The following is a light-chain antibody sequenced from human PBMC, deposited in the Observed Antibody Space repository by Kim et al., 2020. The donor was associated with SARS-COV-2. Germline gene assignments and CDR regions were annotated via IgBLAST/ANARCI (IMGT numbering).Light chain of an antibody. CDR3: QQYNNWPPLT. V-gene: IGKV3-15*01. CDR2: GAS. J-gene: IGKJ4*01. Sequence: SPGERPPLSCRASQSVSSNLAWYQQKPGQAPRLLIYGASTRATGIPARFSGSGSGTEFTLTISSLQSEDFAVYYCQQYNNWPPLTFGGETKVDIK. CDR1: QSVSSN.